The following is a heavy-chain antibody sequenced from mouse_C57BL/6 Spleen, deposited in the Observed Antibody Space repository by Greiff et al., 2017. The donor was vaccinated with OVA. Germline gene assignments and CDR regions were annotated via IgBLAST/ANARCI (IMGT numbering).Heavy chain of an antibody. V-gene: IGHV1-9*01. D-gene: IGHD1-1*02. Sequence: QVQLKESGAELMKPGASVKLSCQATGYTFTGYWIEWAKQRPGHGLEWIGEILPGSGSTHYNEKFKGKAPFTADTSSNPAYMQLRSLTTEDAAIYDCARRGALGWDAGLAYWGQGTPVTVSA. CDR3: ARRGALGWDAGLAY. CDR1: GYTFTGYW. CDR2: ILPGSGST. J-gene: IGHJ3*01.